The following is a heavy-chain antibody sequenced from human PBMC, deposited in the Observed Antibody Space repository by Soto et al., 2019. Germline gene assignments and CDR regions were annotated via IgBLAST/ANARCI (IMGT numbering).Heavy chain of an antibody. CDR2: ISGSGGST. D-gene: IGHD2-15*01. Sequence: GGSLRLSCAASGFTFSSYAMSWVRQAPGKGLEWVSAISGSGGSTYYADSVKGRFTISRDNSKNTLYLQMNSLRAEDTAVYYCYGGNDYYYYGMDVWGQGTTVTVSS. CDR1: GFTFSSYA. J-gene: IGHJ6*02. CDR3: YGGNDYYYYGMDV. V-gene: IGHV3-23*01.